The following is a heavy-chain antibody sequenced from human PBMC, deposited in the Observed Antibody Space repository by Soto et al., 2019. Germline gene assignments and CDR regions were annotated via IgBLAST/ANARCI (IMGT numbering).Heavy chain of an antibody. Sequence: QLQLQESGSGLVKPSQTLSLTCAVSGGSISSGGYSWSWIRQPPGKGLEWIGSIYHSGSTYYKRSRKSRVTLSVERSKNQFSLKLSSVTAVDTAVYYCARSQNTVTSYDYWGKGTLVTVSS. CDR2: IYHSGST. V-gene: IGHV4-30-2*01. J-gene: IGHJ4*02. D-gene: IGHD4-17*01. CDR1: GGSISSGGYS. CDR3: ARSQNTVTSYDY.